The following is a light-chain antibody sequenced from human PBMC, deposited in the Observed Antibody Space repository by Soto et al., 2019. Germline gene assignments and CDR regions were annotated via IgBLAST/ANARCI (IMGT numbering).Light chain of an antibody. CDR2: GAS. CDR1: QDIRKY. J-gene: IGKJ3*01. V-gene: IGKV1-33*01. CDR3: QHYDHLPPFS. Sequence: DIQMTQSPSSLSASVGDRVTITCQASQDIRKYLSWYQQKPGKAPKLLIYGASYLETGVPSRFSGSGYGTDFTFTISSLQPEEIATYYCQHYDHLPPFSFGPGTKVAIK.